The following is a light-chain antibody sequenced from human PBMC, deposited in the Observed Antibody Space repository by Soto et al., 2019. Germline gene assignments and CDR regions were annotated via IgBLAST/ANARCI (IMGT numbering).Light chain of an antibody. CDR3: QQYNNWPYT. V-gene: IGKV3-15*01. J-gene: IGKJ2*01. CDR1: QRVSRN. CDR2: GAS. Sequence: ERVMTQSPVILSVSPGEIATLSCRASQRVSRNFAWYRQKPGQSPTLLIYGASTRATGIPARFSGSGSGQEFTLTISSLQSEDFAIYYCQQYNNWPYTFGQGTKLEIK.